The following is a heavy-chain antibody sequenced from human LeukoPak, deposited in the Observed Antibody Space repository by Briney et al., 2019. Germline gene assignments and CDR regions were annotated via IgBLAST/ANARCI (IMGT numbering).Heavy chain of an antibody. V-gene: IGHV3-23*01. CDR2: ISGSGGST. Sequence: GGSLRLSCAASGFTFSSYAMSWVRQAPGKGLEWVSAISGSGGSTYHADSVKGRFTISRDKFKNTVYLQMNSLRAEDTAVYYCAKDPQVTVTGRYYPWGQGTLVTVSS. D-gene: IGHD4-17*01. CDR1: GFTFSSYA. J-gene: IGHJ5*02. CDR3: AKDPQVTVTGRYYP.